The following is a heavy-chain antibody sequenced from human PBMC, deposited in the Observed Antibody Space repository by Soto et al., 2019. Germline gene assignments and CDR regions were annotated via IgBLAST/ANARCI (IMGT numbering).Heavy chain of an antibody. CDR2: IHSSGTT. CDR1: GASMSVYY. D-gene: IGHD3-22*01. CDR3: AGSGYYNNSGMDV. J-gene: IGHJ6*02. V-gene: IGHV4-59*01. Sequence: SETLSLTCDVSGASMSVYYWNWIRQPPGKGLEWIAYIHSSGTTNYNPSLKSRVTISLDTSKNQFSVRLSSVTAADTAVYYCAGSGYYNNSGMDVWGQGTTVTVSS.